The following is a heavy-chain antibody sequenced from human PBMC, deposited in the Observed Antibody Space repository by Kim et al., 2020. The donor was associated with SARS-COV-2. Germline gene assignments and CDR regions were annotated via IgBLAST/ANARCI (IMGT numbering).Heavy chain of an antibody. Sequence: SVKVSCKASGGTFSSYAISWVRQAPGQGLEWMGGIIPIFGTANYAQKFQGRATITADESTSTAYMELSSLGSEDTAVYYWARGKFVSGYDFNYYYYGMDVWGQGNTVTVSS. D-gene: IGHD5-12*01. CDR2: IIPIFGTA. CDR1: GGTFSSYA. J-gene: IGHJ6*02. V-gene: IGHV1-69*13. CDR3: ARGKFVSGYDFNYYYYGMDV.